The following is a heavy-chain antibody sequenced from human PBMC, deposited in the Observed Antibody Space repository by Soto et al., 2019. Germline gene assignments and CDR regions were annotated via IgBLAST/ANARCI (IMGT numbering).Heavy chain of an antibody. V-gene: IGHV1-3*01. CDR2: INAGNGNT. D-gene: IGHD6-6*01. J-gene: IGHJ6*02. CDR3: ASFQIEGIAARPLYYGMDV. Sequence: GASVKVSCKASGYTFTSYAMHWVRQAPGQRXEWVGWINAGNGNTKYSQKFQGRVTITRDTSASTAYMELSSLRSEDTAVYYCASFQIEGIAARPLYYGMDVWGQGTTVTVSS. CDR1: GYTFTSYA.